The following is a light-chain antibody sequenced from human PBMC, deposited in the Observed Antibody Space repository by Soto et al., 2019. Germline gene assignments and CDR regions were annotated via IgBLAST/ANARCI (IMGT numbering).Light chain of an antibody. CDR1: QSLLHSDGYTY. Sequence: DIVMTQSPLSLPVTPGEPASISCRSSQSLLHSDGYTYMDWYLQKPGQSPQVLIYLTFNRASGVPGRFSGSGSGTDFTLKISRVEAEDAGVYYCMQALQTPYTFGQGTKLEIK. V-gene: IGKV2-28*01. CDR2: LTF. CDR3: MQALQTPYT. J-gene: IGKJ2*01.